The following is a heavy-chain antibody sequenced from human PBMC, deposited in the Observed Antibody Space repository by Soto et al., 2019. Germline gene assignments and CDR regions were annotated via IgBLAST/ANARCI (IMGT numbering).Heavy chain of an antibody. J-gene: IGHJ4*01. CDR2: IYYSGST. CDR1: GGSISSGDYY. V-gene: IGHV4-30-4*01. Sequence: QVQLQESGPGLVKPSQTLSLTCTVSGGSISSGDYYWSWIRQPPGKGLEWIGYIYYSGSTYYNPYLKSRVTISVETSKNQFSLKLSSVTAADTAVYYCARGDPHYYDSSGYFRYWGHGTLVTVSS. D-gene: IGHD3-22*01. CDR3: ARGDPHYYDSSGYFRY.